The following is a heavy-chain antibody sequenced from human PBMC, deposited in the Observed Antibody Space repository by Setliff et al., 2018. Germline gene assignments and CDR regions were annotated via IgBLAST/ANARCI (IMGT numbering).Heavy chain of an antibody. CDR3: ARVRITPYCMDV. CDR1: GGSMGSYY. Sequence: SETLSLTCTVSGGSMGSYYWTWIQQSAGKGLEWIGRVYTTGSTAFNPSLNSRVTMSLDKSKNQFSLKLYSATAADTAVYFCARVRITPYCMDVWGKGTTVTVSS. J-gene: IGHJ6*03. V-gene: IGHV4-4*07. D-gene: IGHD3-10*01. CDR2: VYTTGST.